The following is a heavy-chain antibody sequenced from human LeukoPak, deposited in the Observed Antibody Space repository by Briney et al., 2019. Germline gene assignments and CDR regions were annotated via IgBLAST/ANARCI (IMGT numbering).Heavy chain of an antibody. CDR2: IIPILGIA. Sequence: ASVKVSCKASGGTFSSYAISWVRQAPGQGLEWMGRIIPILGIANYAQKFQGRVTITADKSTSTAYMELSSLRSEDTAVYYCARDPQDYGGNSYYYYGMDVWGQGTTVTVSS. CDR3: ARDPQDYGGNSYYYYGMDV. CDR1: GGTFSSYA. D-gene: IGHD4-23*01. J-gene: IGHJ6*02. V-gene: IGHV1-69*04.